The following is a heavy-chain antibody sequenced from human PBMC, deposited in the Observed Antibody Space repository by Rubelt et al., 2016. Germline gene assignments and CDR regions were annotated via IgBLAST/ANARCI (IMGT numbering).Heavy chain of an antibody. J-gene: IGHJ5*02. CDR3: ARDNSERQLVSSWFDP. CDR2: TYYDGTT. D-gene: IGHD3-10*01. V-gene: IGHV4-39*07. CDR1: GGPINNIMNY. Sequence: QLSLQESGPGLVRPSETLSLTCSVSGGPINNIMNYWAWIRQPPGKGLEWIGTTYYDGTTYYNSSLTSGVTISVDTSKNQFSRELTSGTAADTAIYYCARDNSERQLVSSWFDPWGQGTLVTVSS.